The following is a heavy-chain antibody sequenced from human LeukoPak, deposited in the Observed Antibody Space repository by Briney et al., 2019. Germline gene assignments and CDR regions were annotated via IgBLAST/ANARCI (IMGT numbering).Heavy chain of an antibody. CDR1: DFTFSRYW. V-gene: IGHV3-74*01. J-gene: IGHJ4*02. Sequence: GGSLRLSCAASDFTFSRYWMHWVRQAPGKGLVWVSRISSDGSSTSYADSVKGRCTISRDNAKNTVYLQMDSLRVDDTAVYRRYSYGPFDYWGQGTLVTVSS. CDR2: ISSDGSST. CDR3: YSYGPFDY. D-gene: IGHD5-18*01.